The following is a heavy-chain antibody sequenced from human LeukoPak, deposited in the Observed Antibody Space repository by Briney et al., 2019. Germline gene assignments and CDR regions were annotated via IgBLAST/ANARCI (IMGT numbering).Heavy chain of an antibody. Sequence: SETLSLTCTVSGGSISSSSYYWAWIRQPPGKGLEWIGSIYYSGSTYYNPSLKSRVTISVDTSKNQFSLKLSSVTAADTAVYYCARILNWNKRDYWGQGTLVTVSS. J-gene: IGHJ4*02. CDR1: GGSISSSSYY. V-gene: IGHV4-39*01. CDR2: IYYSGST. D-gene: IGHD1/OR15-1a*01. CDR3: ARILNWNKRDY.